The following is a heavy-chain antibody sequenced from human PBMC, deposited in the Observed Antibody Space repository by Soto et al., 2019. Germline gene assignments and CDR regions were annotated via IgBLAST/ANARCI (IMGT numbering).Heavy chain of an antibody. V-gene: IGHV3-23*01. CDR2: ISGSGGDT. D-gene: IGHD6-19*01. J-gene: IGHJ4*02. CDR3: ARILRRGITTGWSKGVFDH. Sequence: GVSLRLSCAVSGFTFSSYPMTWVRQAPGKGLEWVSAISGSGGDTYYAGSVNGRFTMSRDNSKNTLYLQMSSQRAEDTAAYYFARILRRGITTGWSKGVFDHWAQGTLDTFSS. CDR1: GFTFSSYP.